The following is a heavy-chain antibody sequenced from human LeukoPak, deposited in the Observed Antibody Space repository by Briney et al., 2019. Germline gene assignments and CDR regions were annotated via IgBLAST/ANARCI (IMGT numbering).Heavy chain of an antibody. Sequence: SETLSLTCTVSGGSISSYYWSWIRQPPGKGLEWIGYIYYSGSTNCNPSLKSRVTISVDTSKNQFSLKLSSVTAADTAVYYCARANDYDSSGYYYAHAFDIWGQGTMVTVSS. CDR2: IYYSGST. J-gene: IGHJ3*02. CDR1: GGSISSYY. V-gene: IGHV4-59*01. D-gene: IGHD3-22*01. CDR3: ARANDYDSSGYYYAHAFDI.